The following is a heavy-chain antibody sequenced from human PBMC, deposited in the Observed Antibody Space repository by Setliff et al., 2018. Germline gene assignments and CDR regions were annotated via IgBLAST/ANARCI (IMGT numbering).Heavy chain of an antibody. CDR2: ISYSGIT. J-gene: IGHJ3*02. Sequence: SETLSLTCNVSGASVSSHYWDWIRQPPGKGLEWIGFISYSGITTYNVSLKSRVSISVDTSKNQLSLKLSSVTAADTAVYYCARDRGYNFWSGYSNAFDIWGQGTMVTVSS. V-gene: IGHV4-59*02. D-gene: IGHD3-3*01. CDR3: ARDRGYNFWSGYSNAFDI. CDR1: GASVSSHY.